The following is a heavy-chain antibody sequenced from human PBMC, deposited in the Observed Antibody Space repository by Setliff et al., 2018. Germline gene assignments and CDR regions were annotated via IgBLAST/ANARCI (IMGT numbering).Heavy chain of an antibody. CDR1: AFTFKNYW. J-gene: IGHJ3*02. V-gene: IGHV3-7*03. CDR3: ARDRISRYYDSGAHAFDI. CDR2: INEDGSEK. Sequence: GSLRLSCAASAFTFKNYWMSWVRQAPGKGLEWVANINEDGSEKFYLDSVKGRFTISRDNAKNSLYLQMNSLRAEDTAVYYCARDRISRYYDSGAHAFDIWGQGTMVTVSS. D-gene: IGHD3-22*01.